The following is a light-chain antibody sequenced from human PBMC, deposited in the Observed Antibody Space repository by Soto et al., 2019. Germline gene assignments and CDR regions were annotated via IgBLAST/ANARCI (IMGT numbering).Light chain of an antibody. CDR2: DDN. CDR3: QSSDSSNLI. CDR1: SGSIASNF. V-gene: IGLV6-57*03. Sequence: NFMLTQPHSVSESPGKTVTISCTRSSGSIASNFVQWFQQRPGSAPTTVIYDDNQRPSGVPDRFSGSIDSSSTSASLTISGLQTDDEADYYCQSSDSSNLIFGGGTKLTVL. J-gene: IGLJ2*01.